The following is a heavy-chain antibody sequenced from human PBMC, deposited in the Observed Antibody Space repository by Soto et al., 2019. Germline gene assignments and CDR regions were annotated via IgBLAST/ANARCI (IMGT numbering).Heavy chain of an antibody. CDR1: GGSISSDY. V-gene: IGHV4-4*07. J-gene: IGHJ5*02. Sequence: SETLSLTCIVSGGSISSDYWSWIRQSAGKGLEWIGRIYISGSSGITNYNPSLKSRVTMAGDTSKNQFSLKLSSVTAADTAVYYCARGPARYNRFDLWGKGTLGTVAS. CDR2: IYISGSSGIT. CDR3: ARGPARYNRFDL.